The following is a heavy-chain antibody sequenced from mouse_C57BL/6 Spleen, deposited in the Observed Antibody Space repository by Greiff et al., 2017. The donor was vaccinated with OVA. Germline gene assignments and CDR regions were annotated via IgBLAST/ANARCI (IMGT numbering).Heavy chain of an antibody. CDR2: INPSTGGT. CDR1: GYSFTGYY. Sequence: EVKLMESGPELVKPGASVKISCKASGYSFTGYYMNWVKQSPEKSLEWIGEINPSTGGTTYNQKFKAKATLTVDKSSSTAYMQLKSLTSEDSAVYYCAKTAQATDYAMDYWGQGTSVTVSS. D-gene: IGHD3-2*02. V-gene: IGHV1-42*01. J-gene: IGHJ4*01. CDR3: AKTAQATDYAMDY.